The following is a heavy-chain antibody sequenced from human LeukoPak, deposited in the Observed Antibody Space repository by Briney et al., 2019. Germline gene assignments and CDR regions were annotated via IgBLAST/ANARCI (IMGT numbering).Heavy chain of an antibody. Sequence: GGSLRLSCAASGFTFNRHWMTWVRQAPGKGLEWIANVNPDMSEKNYVESVKGRFTISRDNAKNSLYLQMNSLRAEDTALYYCAKDNGYYYDSSGYYPFWGQGTMVTVSS. V-gene: IGHV3-7*03. D-gene: IGHD3-22*01. CDR3: AKDNGYYYDSSGYYPF. J-gene: IGHJ3*01. CDR2: VNPDMSEK. CDR1: GFTFNRHW.